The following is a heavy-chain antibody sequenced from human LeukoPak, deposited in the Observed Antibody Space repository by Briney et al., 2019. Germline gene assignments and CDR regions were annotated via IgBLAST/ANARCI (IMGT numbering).Heavy chain of an antibody. CDR3: AELGITMIGGV. CDR1: GFTFSSYS. V-gene: IGHV3-21*01. Sequence: GGSLRLSCAASGFTFSSYSMNWVRQAPGKGLEWVSCISTSSSYIYYADSVKGRFTISRDNAKNSLYLQMNSLRAEDTAVYYCAELGITMIGGVWGKGTTVTISS. J-gene: IGHJ6*04. D-gene: IGHD3-10*02. CDR2: ISTSSSYI.